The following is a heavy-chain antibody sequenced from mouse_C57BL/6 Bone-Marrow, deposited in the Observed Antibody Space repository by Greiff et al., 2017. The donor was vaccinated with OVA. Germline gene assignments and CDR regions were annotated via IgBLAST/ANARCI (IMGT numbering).Heavy chain of an antibody. J-gene: IGHJ2*01. D-gene: IGHD2-5*01. CDR2: IHPNSGSI. CDR1: GYTFTSYW. CDR3: AREGNSKYDY. V-gene: IGHV1-64*01. Sequence: VKLQQPGAELVKPGASVKLSCKASGYTFTSYWMLWVKQSLGQGLEWIGIIHPNSGSINYNEKFKSKATLTVDKSSRTAYMQLSSLTSEDSAVYYGAREGNSKYDYWGQGTTLTVAS.